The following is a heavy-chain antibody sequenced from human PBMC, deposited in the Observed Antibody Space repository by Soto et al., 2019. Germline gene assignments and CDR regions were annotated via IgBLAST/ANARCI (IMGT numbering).Heavy chain of an antibody. CDR3: ARVPLRGVQPAYYYYYGMDV. Sequence: SETLSLTCTVSGGSSSSGGYYWSWIRQHPGKGLEWIGYISYRGSTYYNPSLESRVTISVDTSKNQFSLKLSSVTAADTAVYYCARVPLRGVQPAYYYYYGMDVWGQGTTVTVPS. CDR1: GGSSSSGGYY. J-gene: IGHJ6*02. CDR2: ISYRGST. V-gene: IGHV4-31*03. D-gene: IGHD3-10*01.